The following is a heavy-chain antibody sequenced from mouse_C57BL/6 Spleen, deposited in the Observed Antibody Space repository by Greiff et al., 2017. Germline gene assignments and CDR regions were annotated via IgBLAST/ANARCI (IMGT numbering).Heavy chain of an antibody. Sequence: QVQLQQPGAELVRPGSSVKLSCKASGYTFTSYWMHWVKQRPIQGLEWIGNIDPSDSETHYNQKFKDKATLTVDKSSSTAYMQLSSLTSEDSAVYYCARSDSAGYVGYAMDDWGQGTSVTVSS. CDR3: ARSDSAGYVGYAMDD. J-gene: IGHJ4*01. CDR1: GYTFTSYW. V-gene: IGHV1-52*01. CDR2: IDPSDSET. D-gene: IGHD3-2*02.